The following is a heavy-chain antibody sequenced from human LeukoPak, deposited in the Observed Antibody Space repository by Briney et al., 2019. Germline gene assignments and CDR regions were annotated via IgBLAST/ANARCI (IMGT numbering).Heavy chain of an antibody. Sequence: SETLSLTCTVSGYSISSGYYWGWIRQPPGKGLEWIGSIYHSGSTYYNPSLKSRVAISVDTSKNQFSLKLSSVTAADTAVYYCARADYSSTWSHDYYYMDVWGKGTTVTVSS. J-gene: IGHJ6*03. D-gene: IGHD6-13*01. CDR3: ARADYSSTWSHDYYYMDV. V-gene: IGHV4-38-2*02. CDR1: GYSISSGYY. CDR2: IYHSGST.